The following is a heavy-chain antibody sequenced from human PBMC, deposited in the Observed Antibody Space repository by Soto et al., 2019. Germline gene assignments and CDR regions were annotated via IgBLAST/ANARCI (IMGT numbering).Heavy chain of an antibody. CDR3: ARDHRVRYCSSTSCLNAFDI. CDR2: INPNSGGT. CDR1: GYTFTGYY. J-gene: IGHJ3*02. V-gene: IGHV1-2*02. D-gene: IGHD2-2*01. Sequence: GASVKVSCKASGYTFTGYYMHWVRQAPGQGLEWMGWINPNSGGTNYAQKFQGRVTMTRDTSISPAYMELSRLRSDDTAVYYCARDHRVRYCSSTSCLNAFDIWGQGTMVTVSS.